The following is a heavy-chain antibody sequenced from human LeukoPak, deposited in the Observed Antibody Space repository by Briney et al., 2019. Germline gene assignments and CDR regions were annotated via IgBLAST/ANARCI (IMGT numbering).Heavy chain of an antibody. CDR1: GFTFSSYG. CDR3: ARGPRGVGEMKTYYFDQ. D-gene: IGHD3-16*01. Sequence: PGGSLRLSCAASGFTFSSYGMHWVRQAPGKGLEWVAVIWYDGSNKFYADSVKGRFTISRDNSKNTLYLQMNNLRAEDTAVYYCARGPRGVGEMKTYYFDQWGQGTLSPSPQ. J-gene: IGHJ4*02. V-gene: IGHV3-33*01. CDR2: IWYDGSNK.